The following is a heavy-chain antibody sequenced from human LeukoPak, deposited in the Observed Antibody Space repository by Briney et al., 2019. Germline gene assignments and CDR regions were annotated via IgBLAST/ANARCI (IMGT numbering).Heavy chain of an antibody. V-gene: IGHV1-69*06. CDR2: IIPIFGTA. CDR3: AREENDSSSNY. D-gene: IGHD6-6*01. CDR1: GGTFSSYA. J-gene: IGHJ4*02. Sequence: SVKVSCKASGGTFSSYAISWVRQALGQGLEWMGRIIPIFGTANYAQKFQGRVTITADKSTSTAYMELSSLRSEDTAVYYCAREENDSSSNYWGQGTLVTVSS.